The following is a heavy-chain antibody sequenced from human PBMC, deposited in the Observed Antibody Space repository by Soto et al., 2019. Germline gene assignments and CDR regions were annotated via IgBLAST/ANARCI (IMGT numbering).Heavy chain of an antibody. J-gene: IGHJ4*02. CDR2: INAGNGNT. V-gene: IGHV1-3*01. Sequence: GASVKVSCKASGYTFTSYAMHWVRQAPGQRLEWMGWINAGNGNTKYSQKFQGRVTITRDTSASTAYMELSSLRSEDTAVYYCARSIGVVTALDYGGQETLVTVPS. CDR3: ARSIGVVTALDY. CDR1: GYTFTSYA. D-gene: IGHD2-21*02.